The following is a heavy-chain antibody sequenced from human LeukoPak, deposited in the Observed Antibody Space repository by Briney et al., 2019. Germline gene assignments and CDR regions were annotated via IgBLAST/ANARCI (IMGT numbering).Heavy chain of an antibody. CDR3: ARAFGPLYYYYMDV. J-gene: IGHJ6*03. CDR2: IYYSGST. D-gene: IGHD3-16*01. CDR1: GGSISNYY. Sequence: SETLSLTCTVSGGSISNYYWNWIRQPPGQGLEWIGHIYYSGSTNYNPSLKSRVTISVDTSKNQFSLKLSSVTAADTAVYYCARAFGPLYYYYMDVWGKGTTVTVSS. V-gene: IGHV4-59*12.